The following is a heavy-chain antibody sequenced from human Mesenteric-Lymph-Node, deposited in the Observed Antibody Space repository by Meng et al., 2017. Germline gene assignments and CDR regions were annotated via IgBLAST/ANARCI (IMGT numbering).Heavy chain of an antibody. D-gene: IGHD3-3*01. CDR3: ARTLRFLEWLLDY. V-gene: IGHV4-34*01. J-gene: IGHJ4*02. CDR2: INHSGST. Sequence: QVQLQQWGAGLLKPSATLSLTCAVYGGSFSGYYWSWIRQPPGKGLEWIGEINHSGSTNYNPSLKSRVTISVDTSKNQFSLKLSSVTAADTAVYYCARTLRFLEWLLDYWGQGTLVTVSS. CDR1: GGSFSGYY.